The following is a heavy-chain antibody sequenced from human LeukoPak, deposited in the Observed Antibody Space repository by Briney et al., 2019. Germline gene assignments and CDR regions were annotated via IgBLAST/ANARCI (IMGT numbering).Heavy chain of an antibody. V-gene: IGHV4-38-2*02. J-gene: IGHJ4*02. CDR1: GGSISSYY. D-gene: IGHD3-22*01. Sequence: EXXSLTCTVSGGSISSYYWGWLRQPPGKGLEWIGSIYHSGSTYYNPSLKSRVTISVDTSKNQFSLKLSSVTAADTAVYYCARHKTPRSSGYYYWGQGTLVTVSS. CDR3: ARHKTPRSSGYYY. CDR2: IYHSGST.